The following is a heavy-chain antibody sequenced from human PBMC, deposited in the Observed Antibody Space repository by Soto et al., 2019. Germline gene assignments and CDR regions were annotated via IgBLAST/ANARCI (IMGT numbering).Heavy chain of an antibody. CDR1: GYTLTSYG. V-gene: IGHV1-18*01. Sequence: ASVKVSCKASGYTLTSYGISWVRQAPGQGREGMGWISAYNGNTNYAQKHQGRVTLPTAPSTGTAYMELRSLRSDHTAVYYCARDDRVAFDIWGQGTMVTVSS. CDR3: ARDDRVAFDI. D-gene: IGHD3-22*01. J-gene: IGHJ3*02. CDR2: ISAYNGNT.